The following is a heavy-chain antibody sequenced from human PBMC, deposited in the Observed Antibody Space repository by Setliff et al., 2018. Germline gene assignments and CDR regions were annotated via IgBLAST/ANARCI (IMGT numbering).Heavy chain of an antibody. CDR3: ARGLHSGTYWGTRPLGLDY. D-gene: IGHD1-26*01. CDR1: GGPTIGYY. V-gene: IGHV4-59*08. CDR2: IHPWGGSSEST. Sequence: SETLSLTCAVSGGPTIGYYWTWIRQAPGKGLEWIGYIHPWGGSSESTNYSPSLKSRITIALDKSKSQFSLKLTSVTVADTAVYYCARGLHSGTYWGTRPLGLDYWGQGTLVTVSS. J-gene: IGHJ4*02.